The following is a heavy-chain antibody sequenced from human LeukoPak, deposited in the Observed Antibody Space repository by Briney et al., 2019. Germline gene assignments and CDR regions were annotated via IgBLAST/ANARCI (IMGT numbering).Heavy chain of an antibody. Sequence: ASVKVSCKASGGTFSSYAISWVRQAPGQGLEWMGWINTNTGNPTYAQGFTGRFVFSLDTSVSTAYLQISSLKAEDTAVYYCARDLPVGYCSGGSCYPISYYYYYGMDVWGQGTTVTVSS. D-gene: IGHD2-15*01. J-gene: IGHJ6*02. CDR3: ARDLPVGYCSGGSCYPISYYYYYGMDV. CDR1: GGTFSSYA. CDR2: INTNTGNP. V-gene: IGHV7-4-1*02.